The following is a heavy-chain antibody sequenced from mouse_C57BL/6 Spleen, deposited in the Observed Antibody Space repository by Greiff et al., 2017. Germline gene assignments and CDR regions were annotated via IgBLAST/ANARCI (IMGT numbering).Heavy chain of an antibody. D-gene: IGHD1-1*01. CDR3: ARRGFITTVVAPYAMDY. J-gene: IGHJ4*01. CDR1: GYAFSSYW. CDR2: IYPGDGDT. V-gene: IGHV1-80*01. Sequence: QVQLKQSGAELVKPGASVKISCKASGYAFSSYWMNWVKQRPGKGLEWIGQIYPGDGDTNYNGKFKGKATLTADKSSSTAYMQLSSLTSEDSAVYFCARRGFITTVVAPYAMDYWGQGTSVTVSS.